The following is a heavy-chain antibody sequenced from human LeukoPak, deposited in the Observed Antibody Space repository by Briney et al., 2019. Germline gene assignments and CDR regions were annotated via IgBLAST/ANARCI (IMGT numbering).Heavy chain of an antibody. CDR1: GGSISSYY. J-gene: IGHJ5*02. V-gene: IGHV4-59*01. CDR2: IYYSGST. Sequence: SETLSLTCTVSGGSISSYYWSWIRQPPGKGLEWIGYIYYSGSTNYNPSLKSRVTISVDTSKNQFSLKLSSVTAADTAVYYCARGREYYDSSGSRGNLFDPWGQGTLVTVSS. CDR3: ARGREYYDSSGSRGNLFDP. D-gene: IGHD3-22*01.